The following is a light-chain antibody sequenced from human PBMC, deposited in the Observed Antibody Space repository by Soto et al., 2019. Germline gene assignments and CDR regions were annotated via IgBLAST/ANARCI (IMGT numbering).Light chain of an antibody. V-gene: IGKV3-15*01. J-gene: IGKJ1*01. CDR2: GAS. CDR3: QQYNNWPRT. Sequence: EIVMTQSPATLSMSPGERVNLSCRASQSVSRNLACYQQKPRQSPRLLIYGASTRATAIPARFSGSGSGTEFTLTISSLQSEDFGVYYCQQYNNWPRTFGQGTKVDIK. CDR1: QSVSRN.